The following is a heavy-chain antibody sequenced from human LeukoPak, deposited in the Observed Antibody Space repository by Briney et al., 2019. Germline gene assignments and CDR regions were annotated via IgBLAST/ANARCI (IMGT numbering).Heavy chain of an antibody. CDR1: GGSISSYY. CDR2: IYYSGST. Sequence: PSETLSLTCTVSGGSISSYYWSWIRQPPGKGLEWIGYIYYSGSTNYNPSLKSRVTISVDTSKNQFSLNLSSVTAADAAVYYCARDHKQQLVGGFDPWGQGTLVTVSS. D-gene: IGHD6-13*01. J-gene: IGHJ5*02. CDR3: ARDHKQQLVGGFDP. V-gene: IGHV4-59*01.